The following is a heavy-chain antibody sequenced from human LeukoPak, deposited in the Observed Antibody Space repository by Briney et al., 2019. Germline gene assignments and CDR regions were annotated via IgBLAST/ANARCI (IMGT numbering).Heavy chain of an antibody. J-gene: IGHJ4*02. V-gene: IGHV4-59*12. Sequence: SETLSLTCTVSGGSTSGYRWTWIRQPPGKGLEWIGYIYNSGSTTYNPSLKSRVTMSVDTSKNQFSLNLNSVTAADTAVYYCARGDNSIASFDYWGQGTLVIVSS. D-gene: IGHD4-23*01. CDR2: IYNSGST. CDR3: ARGDNSIASFDY. CDR1: GGSTSGYR.